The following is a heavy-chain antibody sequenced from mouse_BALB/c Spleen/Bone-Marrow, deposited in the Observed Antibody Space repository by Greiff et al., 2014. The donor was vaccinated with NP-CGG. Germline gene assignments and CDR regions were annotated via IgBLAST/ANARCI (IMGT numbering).Heavy chain of an antibody. CDR2: IHPSDSET. CDR3: ARGIRGFAY. Sequence: QVHVKQSGAELVRPGASVKLSCKASGYSFTSYWMNWVKQRPGQGLEWIGMIHPSDSETWLNQKFKDKATLTVDKSSSTAYMQLSSPTSEDSAVYYCARGIRGFAYWGQGTLVTVSA. J-gene: IGHJ3*01. CDR1: GYSFTSYW. V-gene: IGHV1-61*01.